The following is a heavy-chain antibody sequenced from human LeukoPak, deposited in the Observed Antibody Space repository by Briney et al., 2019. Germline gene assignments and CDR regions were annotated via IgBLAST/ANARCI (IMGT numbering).Heavy chain of an antibody. D-gene: IGHD1-26*01. CDR3: ARDRGGGSYDY. Sequence: GGSLRLSCAASGLTFSSYWMGWVRQAPGKGLEWVAKIKEDGSQKQYVDSVKGRFTISRDNAKNSLYLQMSSLRAEDTAVYYCARDRGGGSYDYWGQGTVVTVSS. J-gene: IGHJ4*02. V-gene: IGHV3-7*01. CDR1: GLTFSSYW. CDR2: IKEDGSQK.